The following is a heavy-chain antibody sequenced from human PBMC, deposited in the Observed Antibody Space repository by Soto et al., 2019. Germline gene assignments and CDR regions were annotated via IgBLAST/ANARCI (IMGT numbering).Heavy chain of an antibody. CDR3: ARGARSSSTSPAPNYYYMDV. V-gene: IGHV4-34*01. J-gene: IGHJ6*03. CDR1: GGSFSGYY. D-gene: IGHD2-2*01. Sequence: SETLSLTCAVYGGSFSGYYWSWIRQPPGKGLEWIGEINHSGSTNYNPSLKSRVTISVDTSKNQFSLKLSSVAAADTAVYYCARGARSSSTSPAPNYYYMDVWGKGTTVTVSS. CDR2: INHSGST.